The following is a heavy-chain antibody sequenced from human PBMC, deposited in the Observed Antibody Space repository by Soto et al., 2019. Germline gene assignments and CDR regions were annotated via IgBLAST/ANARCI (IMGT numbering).Heavy chain of an antibody. CDR1: GFTFTSSA. J-gene: IGHJ6*03. CDR2: IVVGSGNT. V-gene: IGHV1-58*02. D-gene: IGHD5-12*01. Sequence: ASVKVSCKASGFTFTSSAMQWVRQARGQRLEWIGWIVVGSGNTNYAQKFQERVTITRDMSTSTAYMELSSLRSEDTAVYYCAADLWGVATGRERSFYYYYMDVWGKGTTVTV. CDR3: AADLWGVATGRERSFYYYYMDV.